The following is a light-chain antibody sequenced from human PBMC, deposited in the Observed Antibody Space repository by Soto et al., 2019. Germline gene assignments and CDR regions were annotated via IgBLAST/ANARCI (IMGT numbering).Light chain of an antibody. CDR3: QQYNSYSLT. CDR1: QSISSW. Sequence: DIQMTQSHSTLSASVGDRVTITCRASQSISSWLAWYQQKPGKAPKLLIYKASSLESGVPSRFSGSRSATEFTLTISSLQPDDFATYYCQQYNSYSLTFGGGTKVEIK. J-gene: IGKJ4*01. CDR2: KAS. V-gene: IGKV1-5*03.